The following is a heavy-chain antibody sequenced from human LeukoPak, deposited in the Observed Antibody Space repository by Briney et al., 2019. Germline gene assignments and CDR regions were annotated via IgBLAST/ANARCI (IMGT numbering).Heavy chain of an antibody. CDR1: GFTFSSYA. D-gene: IGHD3-22*01. CDR3: AREDYDSSGYYDK. CDR2: ISYDGSNK. J-gene: IGHJ4*02. V-gene: IGHV3-30-3*01. Sequence: GGSLRLSCAASGFTFSSYAMHWVRQAPGKGLEWVAVISYDGSNKYYADSVKGRFTISRDNSKNTLYLQMNSLRAEDTAVYYCAREDYDSSGYYDKWGQGTLVTVSS.